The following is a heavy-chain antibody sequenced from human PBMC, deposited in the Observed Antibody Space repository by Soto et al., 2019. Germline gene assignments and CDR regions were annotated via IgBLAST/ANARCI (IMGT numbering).Heavy chain of an antibody. D-gene: IGHD4-17*01. CDR1: GYSFTSYW. CDR3: ARLDSRGQYGDYVRLFYYGMDV. CDR2: IYPGDSDT. Sequence: PGESLKISCKGSGYSFTSYWIGWVRQMPGKGLEWMGIIYPGDSDTRYSPSFQGQVTISADKSISTAYLQWSSLKASDTAMYYCARLDSRGQYGDYVRLFYYGMDVWGQGTTVTVSS. V-gene: IGHV5-51*01. J-gene: IGHJ6*02.